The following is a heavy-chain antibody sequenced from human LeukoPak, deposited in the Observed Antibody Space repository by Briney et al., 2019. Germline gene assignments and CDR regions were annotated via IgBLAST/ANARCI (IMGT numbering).Heavy chain of an antibody. Sequence: ASVKVSCKASGYTFTGYYMHWVRQAPGQGLEWMGWIKPNSGGTNYAQKFQGRVTMTRDTPISTAYMELSRLRSDDTAVYYCARDTAMVTYWFDPWGQGTLVTVSS. V-gene: IGHV1-2*02. J-gene: IGHJ5*02. CDR3: ARDTAMVTYWFDP. CDR1: GYTFTGYY. D-gene: IGHD5-18*01. CDR2: IKPNSGGT.